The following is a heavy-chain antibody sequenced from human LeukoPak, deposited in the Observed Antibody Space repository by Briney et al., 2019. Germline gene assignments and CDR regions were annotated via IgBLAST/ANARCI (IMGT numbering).Heavy chain of an antibody. J-gene: IGHJ5*02. V-gene: IGHV3-53*01. CDR2: TYAGGAS. CDR1: GFNISKTY. D-gene: IGHD2-21*02. CDR3: ARADSSKWWGLDP. Sequence: GGSLRLSCAASGFNISKTYLMWARQAPGKRLEWVSVTYAGGASWYGDFVEGRFTISRDNSKNTVHLQMSGLRGDDTAIYYCARADSSKWWGLDPWGQGTLVTVAS.